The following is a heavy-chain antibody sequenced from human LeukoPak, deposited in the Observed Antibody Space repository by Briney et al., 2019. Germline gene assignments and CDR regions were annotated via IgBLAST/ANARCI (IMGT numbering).Heavy chain of an antibody. CDR3: AREGSSSWFYYYYYYYMDV. Sequence: HPGGSLRLSCAASGFTFSSYWMSWVRQAPGKGLEWVANIKQDGSEKYYVDSVKGRFTISRDNAKNSLYLQMNSLRAEDTAVYYCAREGSSSWFYYYYYYYMDVWGKGTTVTVSS. J-gene: IGHJ6*03. CDR1: GFTFSSYW. V-gene: IGHV3-7*01. D-gene: IGHD6-13*01. CDR2: IKQDGSEK.